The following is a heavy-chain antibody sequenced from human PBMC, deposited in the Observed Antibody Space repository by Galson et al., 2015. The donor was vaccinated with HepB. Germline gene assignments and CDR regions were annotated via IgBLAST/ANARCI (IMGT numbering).Heavy chain of an antibody. J-gene: IGHJ4*02. CDR2: INHSGST. Sequence: ETLSLTCAVYGGSFSGYYWSRIRQPPGKGLEWIGEINHSGSTNYNPSLKSRVTISVDTSKNQFSLKLSSVTAADTAVYYCARGGVVLMVYARSGVLDYWGQGTLVTVSS. V-gene: IGHV4-34*01. D-gene: IGHD2-8*01. CDR1: GGSFSGYY. CDR3: ARGGVVLMVYARSGVLDY.